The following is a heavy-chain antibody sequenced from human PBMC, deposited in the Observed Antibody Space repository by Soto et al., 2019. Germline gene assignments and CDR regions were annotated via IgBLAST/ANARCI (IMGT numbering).Heavy chain of an antibody. J-gene: IGHJ4*02. Sequence: ASVKVSCKASGYTFTSYGISWVRQAPGQGLEWMGWISAYNGNTNYAQKLQGRVTVTTDTSTSTAYMELRSLRSDDTAVYYCARDLYCTNGVCYMDFDYWGQGTLVTVSS. D-gene: IGHD2-8*01. CDR1: GYTFTSYG. V-gene: IGHV1-18*04. CDR3: ARDLYCTNGVCYMDFDY. CDR2: ISAYNGNT.